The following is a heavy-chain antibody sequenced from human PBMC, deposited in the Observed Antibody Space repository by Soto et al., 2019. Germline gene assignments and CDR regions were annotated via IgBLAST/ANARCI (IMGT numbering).Heavy chain of an antibody. J-gene: IGHJ4*02. CDR2: ISSDGSNE. Sequence: QVQLVESGGGVVQPGRSLRLSCAASGFTFSTYDMHWVRQAPGKGLEWVAVISSDGSNEYYADSVKGRFTISRDNSKNTLYVQMNSLRAEDTAVYYCAKDLGDSSADDSADYWCQGTLVTVSS. D-gene: IGHD6-25*01. CDR1: GFTFSTYD. V-gene: IGHV3-30*18. CDR3: AKDLGDSSADDSADY.